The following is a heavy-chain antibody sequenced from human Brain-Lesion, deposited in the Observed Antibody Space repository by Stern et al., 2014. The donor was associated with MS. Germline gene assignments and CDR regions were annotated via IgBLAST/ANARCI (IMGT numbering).Heavy chain of an antibody. CDR2: IFNSGST. CDR1: GGSISSGGYY. J-gene: IGHJ6*02. CDR3: ARGRVVPGFQYYATDV. Sequence: VQLVESGPGLVKPSQTLSLSCTVSGGSISSGGYYWSWIRQPAGKGLEWIGRIFNSGSTSYTPSLKCRVTISIDTSKTQFSLRLNSMTAADTAVYYCARGRVVPGFQYYATDVWGQGTTVIVSS. V-gene: IGHV4-61*02. D-gene: IGHD2-2*01.